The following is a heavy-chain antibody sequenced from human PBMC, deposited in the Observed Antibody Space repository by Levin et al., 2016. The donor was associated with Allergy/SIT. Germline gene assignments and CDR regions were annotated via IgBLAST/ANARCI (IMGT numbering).Heavy chain of an antibody. Sequence: ASVKVSCKASGYTFLSYDISWVRQAPGQGLEWMGWISAENGNTHYAQNVQDRVTMTTDTSTSTAYLELRSLRSGDTAVYYCARDRRITGIDHWGQGTLVTVSS. CDR1: GYTFLSYD. D-gene: IGHD1-20*01. CDR2: ISAENGNT. CDR3: ARDRRITGIDH. V-gene: IGHV1-18*04. J-gene: IGHJ4*02.